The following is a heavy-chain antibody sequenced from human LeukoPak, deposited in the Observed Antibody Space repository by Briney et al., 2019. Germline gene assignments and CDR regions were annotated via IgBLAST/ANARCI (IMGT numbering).Heavy chain of an antibody. V-gene: IGHV3-48*04. CDR1: GFSFSSYS. J-gene: IGHJ5*02. CDR2: ISSSSSTI. Sequence: PGGSLRLSCAASGFSFSSYSMNWVRQAPGKGLEWVSYISSSSSTIYYADSVKGRFTISRDNAKDSLFLQMNSLRAEDTAVYYCAREVKTASGTWWFDAWGQGTLVTVSS. D-gene: IGHD6-13*01. CDR3: AREVKTASGTWWFDA.